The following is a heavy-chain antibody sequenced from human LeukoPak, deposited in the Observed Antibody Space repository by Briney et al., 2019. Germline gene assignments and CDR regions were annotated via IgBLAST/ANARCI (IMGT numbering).Heavy chain of an antibody. CDR1: GVSISNYY. CDR2: ISYTGST. CDR3: TRDRRDGYNYVDY. V-gene: IGHV4-59*01. J-gene: IGHJ4*02. Sequence: SETLSLTCTVSGVSISNYYWSWIRQPPGKGLEWIGYISYTGSTDYNPSLKSRVTISVDTSKNQFSLKLNSVTAADTAVYYCTRDRRDGYNYVDYWGQGTLVTV. D-gene: IGHD5-24*01.